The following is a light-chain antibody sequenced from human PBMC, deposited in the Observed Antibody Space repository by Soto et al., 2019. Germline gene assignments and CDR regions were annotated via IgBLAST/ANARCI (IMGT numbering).Light chain of an antibody. CDR2: DAS. CDR3: QQFSSYPIT. Sequence: EFVLTQSPGTLSLSPGERATLSCRASQTVRNNYLAWYQQKPGQAPRLLIYDASSRATGIPDRFSGGGSGTVFTLTFSRLEPEDFAVYYCQQFSSYPITFGGGTKVDIK. V-gene: IGKV3-20*01. CDR1: QTVRNNY. J-gene: IGKJ4*01.